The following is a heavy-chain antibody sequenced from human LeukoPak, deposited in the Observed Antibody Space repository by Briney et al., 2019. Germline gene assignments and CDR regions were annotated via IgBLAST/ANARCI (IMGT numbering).Heavy chain of an antibody. J-gene: IGHJ3*02. CDR1: GYTFNGYY. CDR3: ARVGCGGDCFRTDAFDI. Sequence: ASVKVSCKASGYTFNGYYMHWVRQAPGQGLEWMGWINPNSGGTNYAQKFQGRVTMTRDTSISTAYMELSRLRSDDTAVYYCARVGCGGDCFRTDAFDIWGQGTMVTVSS. V-gene: IGHV1-2*02. CDR2: INPNSGGT. D-gene: IGHD2-21*02.